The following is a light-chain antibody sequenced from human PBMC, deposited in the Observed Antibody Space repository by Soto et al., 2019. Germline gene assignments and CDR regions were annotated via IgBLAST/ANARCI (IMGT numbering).Light chain of an antibody. Sequence: DIRMTQSPSSLSASVGDKITITCRTSRRVNNYLNWYQQKPGKAPKLLIYGASSLQSGVPSRFSGGGSETDFTLTISNVQPEDFATYFCQQSSIVPDTFGPGTTVNIK. CDR3: QQSSIVPDT. V-gene: IGKV1-39*01. CDR2: GAS. J-gene: IGKJ3*01. CDR1: RRVNNY.